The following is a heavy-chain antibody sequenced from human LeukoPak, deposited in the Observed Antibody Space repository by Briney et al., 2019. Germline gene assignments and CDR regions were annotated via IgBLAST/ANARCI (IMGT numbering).Heavy chain of an antibody. V-gene: IGHV3-30*03. J-gene: IGHJ4*02. D-gene: IGHD2-21*01. Sequence: GKSLRLSCAASGFXFASYAIYWVREAPGRGLEWVAYISYDGRDKYYVDSVKGRFFISKDSSMSTLYLDMNSLRPEDTALYYCVRDLYSRSPYFDVWGQGSLVTVSS. CDR2: ISYDGRDK. CDR1: GFXFASYA. CDR3: VRDLYSRSPYFDV.